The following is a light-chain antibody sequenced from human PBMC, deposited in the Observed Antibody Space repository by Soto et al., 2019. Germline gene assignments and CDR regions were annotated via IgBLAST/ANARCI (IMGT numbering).Light chain of an antibody. V-gene: IGKV3-15*01. J-gene: IGKJ1*01. CDR1: QSVSNH. CDR2: GAS. Sequence: EVVMTQSPATLSVSPGEGATLPCRASQSVSNHLAWYQQRPGQAPRLLIYGASTRATGIPARFSGSGSGTEFTLTISSLQSEDFALYYCQHYYDWPRTFGQGTKVEIK. CDR3: QHYYDWPRT.